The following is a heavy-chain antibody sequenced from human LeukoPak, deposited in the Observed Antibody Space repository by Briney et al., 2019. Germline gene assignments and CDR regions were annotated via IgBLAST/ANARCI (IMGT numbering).Heavy chain of an antibody. Sequence: GASVKVSCKASGYTFTSYGISWVRQAPGQGLEWMGWISAYNGNTNYTQKLQGRVTMTTDTSTSTAYMELRSLRSDDTAVYYCARATQYYDFWSGYSNWFDPWGQGTLVTVSS. J-gene: IGHJ5*02. CDR2: ISAYNGNT. D-gene: IGHD3-3*01. CDR3: ARATQYYDFWSGYSNWFDP. V-gene: IGHV1-18*01. CDR1: GYTFTSYG.